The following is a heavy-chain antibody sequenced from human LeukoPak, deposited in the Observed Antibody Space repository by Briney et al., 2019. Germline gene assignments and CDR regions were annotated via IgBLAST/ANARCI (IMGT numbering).Heavy chain of an antibody. CDR2: IYYSGST. J-gene: IGHJ4*02. Sequence: PSETLSLTCTVSGGSISSYYWSWIRQPPGKGLEWIGYIYYSGSTNYNPSPKSRVTISVDTSKNQFSLKLSSVTAADTAVYYCARGGRAYDYVWGSYRLTSIDYWGQGTLDTVSS. V-gene: IGHV4-59*01. D-gene: IGHD3-16*02. CDR1: GGSISSYY. CDR3: ARGGRAYDYVWGSYRLTSIDY.